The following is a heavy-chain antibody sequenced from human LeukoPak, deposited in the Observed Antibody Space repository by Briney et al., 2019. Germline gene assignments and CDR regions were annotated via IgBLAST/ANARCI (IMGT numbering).Heavy chain of an antibody. J-gene: IGHJ6*02. V-gene: IGHV1-46*01. CDR3: ARDPQDYYYYGMDV. CDR2: INPRGGGT. CDR1: GYTFTNYH. Sequence: ASVKVSCKASGYTFTNYHIHLVRKAPGQGLEWLGIINPRGGGTLYAQKFQGRVTMTRDTSTSTVYMELSSLRSEDTALYYCARDPQDYYYYGMDVWGQGTTVTVSS.